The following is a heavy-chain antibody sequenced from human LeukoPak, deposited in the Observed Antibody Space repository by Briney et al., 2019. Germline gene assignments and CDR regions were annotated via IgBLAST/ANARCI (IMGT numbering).Heavy chain of an antibody. J-gene: IGHJ4*02. CDR3: AKGGSSRFYFDY. CDR1: GFTFSSYA. V-gene: IGHV3-23*01. Sequence: PGGSLRLSCAASGFTFSSYAMSWVRQAPGKGLEWVSAISGSGGSTYYADSMKGRFTISRDNSKNTLYLQMNSLRAEDTAVYYCAKGGSSRFYFDYWGQGTLVTVSS. CDR2: ISGSGGST. D-gene: IGHD1-26*01.